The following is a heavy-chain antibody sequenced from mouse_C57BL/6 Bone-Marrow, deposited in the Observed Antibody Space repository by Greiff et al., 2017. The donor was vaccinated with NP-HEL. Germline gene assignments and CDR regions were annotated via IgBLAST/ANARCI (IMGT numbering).Heavy chain of an antibody. J-gene: IGHJ2*01. D-gene: IGHD2-2*01. Sequence: EVQVVESGGGLVKPGGSLKLSCAASGFTFSSYAMSWVRQTPEKRLEWVATISDGGSYTYYPDNVKGRFTISRDNAKNNLYLQMSHLKSEDTAMYYCARGYGYDDYWGQGTTLTVSS. CDR1: GFTFSSYA. CDR2: ISDGGSYT. CDR3: ARGYGYDDY. V-gene: IGHV5-4*01.